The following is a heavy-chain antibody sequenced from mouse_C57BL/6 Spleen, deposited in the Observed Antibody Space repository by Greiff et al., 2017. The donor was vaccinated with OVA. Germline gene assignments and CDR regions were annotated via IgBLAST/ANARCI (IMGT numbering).Heavy chain of an antibody. CDR1: GYTFTDYE. V-gene: IGHV1-15*01. CDR2: IDPETGGT. Sequence: QVQLKHSGAELVRPGASVTLSCKASGYTFTDYEMHWVKQTPVHGLEWIGAIDPETGGTAYNQKFKGKAILTADKSSSTAYMELRSLTSEDSAVYYCTKRFAYWGQGTLVTVSA. J-gene: IGHJ3*01. CDR3: TKRFAY.